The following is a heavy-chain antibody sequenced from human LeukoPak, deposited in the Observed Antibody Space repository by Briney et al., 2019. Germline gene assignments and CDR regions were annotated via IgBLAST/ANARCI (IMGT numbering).Heavy chain of an antibody. V-gene: IGHV5-51*01. CDR2: IYPGDSDT. CDR3: ARHTYDCSSTSCYSFDP. J-gene: IGHJ5*02. D-gene: IGHD2-2*02. Sequence: GESLKISCKGSGYSFTSYWTGWVRQMPGKGLEWMGIIYPGDSDTRYSPSFQGQVTISADKSISTAYLQWSSLKASDTAMYYCARHTYDCSSTSCYSFDPWGQGTLVTVSS. CDR1: GYSFTSYW.